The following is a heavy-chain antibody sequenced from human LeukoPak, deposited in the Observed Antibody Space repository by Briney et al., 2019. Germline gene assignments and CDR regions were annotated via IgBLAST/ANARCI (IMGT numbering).Heavy chain of an antibody. D-gene: IGHD3-3*01. CDR2: IYTSGST. V-gene: IGHV4-4*07. CDR1: GGSIRSYY. Sequence: SETLSLTXTVSGGSIRSYYWSWIRQPAGKGLEWIGRIYTSGSTNYNPSLKSRVTMPVDTSKNQFSLKLSSVTAADTAVYYCARVAPSYYDFWSGYPVDIWGQGTMVTVSS. CDR3: ARVAPSYYDFWSGYPVDI. J-gene: IGHJ3*02.